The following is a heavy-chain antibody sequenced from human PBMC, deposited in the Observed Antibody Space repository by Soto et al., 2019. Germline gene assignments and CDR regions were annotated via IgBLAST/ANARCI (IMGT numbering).Heavy chain of an antibody. V-gene: IGHV4-30-4*01. Sequence: SETLSLTCTVSGGSISSGDYYWSWIRQPPGKGLEWIGYIYYSGSTYYNPSLKSRVTISVDTSKNQFSLKLSSVTAADTAVYYCARGKKNPNYYGSGSYYRVAYGMDVWGQGTTVTVSS. CDR3: ARGKKNPNYYGSGSYYRVAYGMDV. CDR2: IYYSGST. J-gene: IGHJ6*02. D-gene: IGHD3-10*01. CDR1: GGSISSGDYY.